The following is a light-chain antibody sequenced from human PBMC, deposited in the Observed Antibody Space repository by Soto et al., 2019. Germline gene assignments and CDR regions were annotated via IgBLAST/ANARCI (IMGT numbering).Light chain of an antibody. CDR1: SSDIGTYNY. V-gene: IGLV2-14*03. CDR3: NSYTSSSTLYV. J-gene: IGLJ1*01. CDR2: DVS. Sequence: QSALTQPASVSGSPGQSITISCTGTSSDIGTYNYVSWYQQHPGKAPKLMLYDVSNRPSVVSNRFFGSKSGNTASLTISGLQAEDEADYFCNSYTSSSTLYVFGTGTKVTVL.